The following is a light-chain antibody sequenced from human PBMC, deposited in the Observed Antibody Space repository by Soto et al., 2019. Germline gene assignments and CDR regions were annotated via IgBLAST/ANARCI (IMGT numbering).Light chain of an antibody. CDR1: QSVSNNY. CDR3: QQYASSPLT. CDR2: GAS. V-gene: IGKV3-20*01. J-gene: IGKJ1*01. Sequence: EVVLTQSPGTLSLSPRERATLSCRASQSVSNNYLAWYQHKPGQAPRLLIYGASNRAPVIPDRFCGSGSGPDFTLTISSLEPEDFAVYYCQQYASSPLTFGYGT.